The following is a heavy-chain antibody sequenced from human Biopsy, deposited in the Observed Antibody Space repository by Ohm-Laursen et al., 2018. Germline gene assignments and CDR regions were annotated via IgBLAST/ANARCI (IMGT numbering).Heavy chain of an antibody. J-gene: IGHJ4*02. D-gene: IGHD6-19*01. Sequence: GTLSLTCTVSGDSLSSGPDNWSWIRQPPGQGLEYIGSIYSGGNTNYNPSLQNRVTMSVDTSKNQFSLKLSSVIAADTAVYYCARGRRTSGWPYFANWGQGTLVIVSS. CDR1: GDSLSSGPDN. V-gene: IGHV4-61*01. CDR2: IYSGGNT. CDR3: ARGRRTSGWPYFAN.